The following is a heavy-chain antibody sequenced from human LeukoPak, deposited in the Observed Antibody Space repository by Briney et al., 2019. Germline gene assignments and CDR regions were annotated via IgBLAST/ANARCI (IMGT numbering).Heavy chain of an antibody. D-gene: IGHD4-17*01. Sequence: SQTLSLTCTVSGGSISSGGYYWSWIRQHPGKGLEWIGYIYYSGSTYYNPSLKSRVTISVDTSKNQFSLKLSSVTAADTAVYYCVRDRTTSWFDPWGQGTLVTVSS. CDR3: VRDRTTSWFDP. CDR1: GGSISSGGYY. J-gene: IGHJ5*02. CDR2: IYYSGST. V-gene: IGHV4-31*03.